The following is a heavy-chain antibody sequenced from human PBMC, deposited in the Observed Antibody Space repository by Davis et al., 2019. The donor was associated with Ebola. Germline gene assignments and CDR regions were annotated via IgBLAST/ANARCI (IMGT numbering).Heavy chain of an antibody. Sequence: AASVTVSCKASGYTLTSYDINWVRQATRQGLEWMGWMNPNSGNTGYAQKFQGRITMTRNISISTAYMELSSLRSEDTAVYYCARGPTGYVPYYFDYWGQGTLVTASS. J-gene: IGHJ4*02. D-gene: IGHD3-9*01. CDR3: ARGPTGYVPYYFDY. V-gene: IGHV1-8*01. CDR1: GYTLTSYD. CDR2: MNPNSGNT.